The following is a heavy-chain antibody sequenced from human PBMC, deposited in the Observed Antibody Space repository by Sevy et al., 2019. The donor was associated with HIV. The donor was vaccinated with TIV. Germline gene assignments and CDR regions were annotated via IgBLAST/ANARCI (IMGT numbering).Heavy chain of an antibody. CDR1: GFTFSSYA. J-gene: IGHJ6*02. Sequence: GGSLRLSCAASGFTFSSYAMSWVRQAPGKGLEWVSTIRGSGGSTYYADSVKGRFTISRDNSKNTLYFQMNSLRAEDTAVYYCHGDYDSSQLASYHYYGTDVRGQGTTVTVSS. V-gene: IGHV3-23*01. CDR3: HGDYDSSQLASYHYYGTDV. CDR2: IRGSGGST. D-gene: IGHD3-22*01.